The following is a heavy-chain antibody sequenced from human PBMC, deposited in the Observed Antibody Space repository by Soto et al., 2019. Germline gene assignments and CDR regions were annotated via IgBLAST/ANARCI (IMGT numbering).Heavy chain of an antibody. CDR2: ISYDGSNK. Sequence: GGSLRLSCAASGFTFSSYGMHWVRQAPGKGLEWVAVISYDGSNKYYADSVKGRFTISRDNSKNTLYLQMNSLRAEDTAVYYCAKEGSSSWHYYYYGMDVWGQGTTVTVSS. CDR1: GFTFSSYG. J-gene: IGHJ6*02. V-gene: IGHV3-30*18. CDR3: AKEGSSSWHYYYYGMDV. D-gene: IGHD6-13*01.